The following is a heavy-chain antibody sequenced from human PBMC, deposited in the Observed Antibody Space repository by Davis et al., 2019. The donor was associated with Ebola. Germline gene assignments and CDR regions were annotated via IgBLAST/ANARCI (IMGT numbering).Heavy chain of an antibody. CDR1: GFTFSSYE. V-gene: IGHV3-48*03. CDR3: ARGDRDDYVWGSYRRYFDD. D-gene: IGHD3-16*02. CDR2: ISSSGSTI. Sequence: GESLKIPCAASGFTFSSYEMNWVRQAPGKGLEWISYISSSGSTIYYADSVKGRFTISRDNAKNSLYLQMNSLRAEDTAVYYCARGDRDDYVWGSYRRYFDDWGQGTLVTVSS. J-gene: IGHJ4*02.